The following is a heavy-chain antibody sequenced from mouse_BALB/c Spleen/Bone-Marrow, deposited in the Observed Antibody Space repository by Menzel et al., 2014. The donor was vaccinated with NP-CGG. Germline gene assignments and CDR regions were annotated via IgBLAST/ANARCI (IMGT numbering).Heavy chain of an antibody. CDR2: ILPGNTNA. J-gene: IGHJ4*01. CDR3: ARGWYSMDD. Sequence: QVQLQQPGAEQMQPGASVKISCKATGYTFSNYWIEWVKRRPGHGLEWIGEILPGNTNANYNEKFKGRATFTADTSSNTAYMQLSSLTSEDSAVYYCARGWYSMDDWGQGTSVTVSS. V-gene: IGHV1-9*01. CDR1: GYTFSNYW.